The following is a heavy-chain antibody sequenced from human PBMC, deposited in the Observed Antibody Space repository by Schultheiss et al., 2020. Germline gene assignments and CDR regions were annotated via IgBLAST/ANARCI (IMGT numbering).Heavy chain of an antibody. CDR1: GFTFSSYG. Sequence: GGSLRLSCAASGFTFSSYGMHWVRQAPGKGLEWVAVIWYDGSNKYYADSVKGRFTISRDNSKNTLYLQMNSLRAEDTAVYYCARVGGASGWLYYYYGMDVWGQGTTVTVSS. J-gene: IGHJ6*02. D-gene: IGHD6-19*01. CDR3: ARVGGASGWLYYYYGMDV. V-gene: IGHV3-33*08. CDR2: IWYDGSNK.